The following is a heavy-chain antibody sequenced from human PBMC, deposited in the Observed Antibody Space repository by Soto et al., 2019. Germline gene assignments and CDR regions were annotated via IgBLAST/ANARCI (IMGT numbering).Heavy chain of an antibody. CDR2: INHSGST. CDR3: ARSITMVRGVGPRFDP. CDR1: GGSFSGYY. V-gene: IGHV4-34*01. Sequence: PSETLSLTCAVYGGSFSGYYWSWIRQPPGKGLEWIGEINHSGSTNYNPSLKSRVTISIDTSKNQFTLKLSSVTAADTFVYYCARSITMVRGVGPRFDPWGQGTLVTVSS. J-gene: IGHJ5*02. D-gene: IGHD3-10*01.